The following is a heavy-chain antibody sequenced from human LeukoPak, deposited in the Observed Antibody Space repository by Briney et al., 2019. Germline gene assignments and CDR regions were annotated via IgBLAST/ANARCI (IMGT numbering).Heavy chain of an antibody. CDR3: ARRSAVAGRGRFDP. CDR2: VHYSGRT. J-gene: IGHJ5*02. Sequence: SETLSLTCAVSGGSFSGYYWSWIRQPPGKGLKWLGSVHYSGRTYDNPSLKSRVTISVDTSKNQFSLKLISVTAADTAVYYCARRSAVAGRGRFDPWGQGTLVTVSS. CDR1: GGSFSGYY. D-gene: IGHD6-19*01. V-gene: IGHV4-34*01.